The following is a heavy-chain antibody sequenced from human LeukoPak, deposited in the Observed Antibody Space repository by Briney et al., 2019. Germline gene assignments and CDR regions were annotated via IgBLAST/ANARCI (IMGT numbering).Heavy chain of an antibody. CDR2: IYYSGST. D-gene: IGHD3-16*01. CDR1: GGSISSSSYY. J-gene: IGHJ3*01. V-gene: IGHV4-39*07. Sequence: SETLSLTCTVSGGSISSSSYYWGWIRQPPGKGLVWIGSIYYSGSTYYNPSLKSRVTISVDTSKNQFSLKLSSVTAADTAVYYCASSVALYDYVWGCWGQGTMVTVSS. CDR3: ASSVALYDYVWGC.